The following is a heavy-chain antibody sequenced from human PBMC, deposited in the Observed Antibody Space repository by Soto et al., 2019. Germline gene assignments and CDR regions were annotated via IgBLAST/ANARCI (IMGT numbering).Heavy chain of an antibody. CDR1: GGSISSYY. CDR3: ARTTFYDIFTAYYSLFDY. V-gene: IGHV4-59*06. Sequence: ASETLSLTCTVSGGSISSYYWSWIRQHPGKGLEWIGHISDSGSSYYNPSLESRVTISVDTSKNQFSLKLSAVTAADTAVYFCARTTFYDIFTAYYSLFDYWGQGTLVTVSS. CDR2: ISDSGSS. D-gene: IGHD3-9*01. J-gene: IGHJ4*02.